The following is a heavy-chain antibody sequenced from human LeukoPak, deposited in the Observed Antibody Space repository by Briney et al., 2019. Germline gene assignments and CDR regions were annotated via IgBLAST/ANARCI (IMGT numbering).Heavy chain of an antibody. D-gene: IGHD4-11*01. CDR2: FSIRNGSI. CDR1: GFTVSSNY. CDR3: TRGSNSDS. V-gene: IGHV3-21*01. Sequence: GGSLRLSCAASGFTVSSNYMTWVRQAPGKGLEWVSLFSIRNGSIYYADSVKGRFTISRDNAKNSVYLQMSGLTVDDTAVYYCTRGSNSDSWGQGTQVTVSS. J-gene: IGHJ4*02.